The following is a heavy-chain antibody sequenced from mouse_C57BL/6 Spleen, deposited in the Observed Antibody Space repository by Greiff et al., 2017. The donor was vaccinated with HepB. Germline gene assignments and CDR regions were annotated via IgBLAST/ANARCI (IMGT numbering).Heavy chain of an antibody. D-gene: IGHD1-1*01. J-gene: IGHJ3*01. CDR2: ISSGSSTN. Sequence: EVQVVESGGGLVKPGGSLKLSCAASGFTFSDYGMHWVRQAPEKGLEWVAYISSGSSTNYYADTVKGRFTISRDNAKNTLFLQLTSLRSEDTAIYYCARRGCSSPDWFAYWGQGTLVTVSA. CDR1: GFTFSDYG. CDR3: ARRGCSSPDWFAY. V-gene: IGHV5-17*01.